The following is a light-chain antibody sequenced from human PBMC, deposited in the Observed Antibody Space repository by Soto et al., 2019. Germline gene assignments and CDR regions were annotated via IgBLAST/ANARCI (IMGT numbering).Light chain of an antibody. CDR3: QQYDTWPLT. CDR1: QYVSTN. CDR2: DIS. Sequence: ETVMTQFPATLSVSPGERATLSCRASQYVSTNLAWYQQQPGQPPRLLIYDISNRATGIPARCSGSGSETEFDLTITSLQAEDFAVYYCQQYDTWPLTFGGGTKVEIK. J-gene: IGKJ4*01. V-gene: IGKV3D-15*01.